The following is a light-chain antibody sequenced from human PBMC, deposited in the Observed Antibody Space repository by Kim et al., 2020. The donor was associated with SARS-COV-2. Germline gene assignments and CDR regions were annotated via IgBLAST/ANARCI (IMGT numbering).Light chain of an antibody. CDR3: NARDSSGQYWL. CDR1: SLRTYY. J-gene: IGLJ3*02. CDR2: GKS. Sequence: ALGQTVRITCQGDSLRTYYTTWFQQQPGQAPVVVTYGKSNRPSGIPDRFSGSSSGDTASLTITGAQEEDEGDYYCNARDSSGQYWLFGGGTQLTVL. V-gene: IGLV3-19*01.